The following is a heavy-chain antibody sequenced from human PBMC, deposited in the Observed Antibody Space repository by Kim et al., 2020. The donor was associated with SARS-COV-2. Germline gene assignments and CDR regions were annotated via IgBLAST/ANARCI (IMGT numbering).Heavy chain of an antibody. J-gene: IGHJ4*02. D-gene: IGHD4-17*01. CDR3: SGGLVGPTGMAY. Sequence: QYAASVKGRFTSSSDASKNSMYLQLHGLKTEDTAVYYCSGGLVGPTGMAYWGQGTLVTVSS. V-gene: IGHV3-72*01.